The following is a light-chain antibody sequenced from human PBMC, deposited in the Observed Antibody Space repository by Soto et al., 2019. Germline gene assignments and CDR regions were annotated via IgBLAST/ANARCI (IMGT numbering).Light chain of an antibody. V-gene: IGKV3-15*01. CDR3: QQYIRWPLT. J-gene: IGKJ4*01. CDR2: DVS. CDR1: QSVRNN. Sequence: EVVMTQSPATLYVSPGERATLSCRASQSVRNNLAWYQQKPGQAPRLLIYDVSTRATGVPGRFSGSGSGAEFTLTISSLQSEDFAVYYCQQYIRWPLTFGGGTKVDIK.